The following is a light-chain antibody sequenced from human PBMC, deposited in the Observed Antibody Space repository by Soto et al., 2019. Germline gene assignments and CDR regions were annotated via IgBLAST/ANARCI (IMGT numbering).Light chain of an antibody. CDR3: SSYTSSNTLYV. Sequence: QSVRTRPASVSGSPSQSIAISFTGTTSDVGDYNLVSWYQQHPGKAPKLMIYDVSNRPSGISDRFSASKSGNTASLTISGLQAEDEADYYCSSYTSSNTLYVFGTGTKVTVL. CDR1: TSDVGDYNL. V-gene: IGLV2-14*01. CDR2: DVS. J-gene: IGLJ1*01.